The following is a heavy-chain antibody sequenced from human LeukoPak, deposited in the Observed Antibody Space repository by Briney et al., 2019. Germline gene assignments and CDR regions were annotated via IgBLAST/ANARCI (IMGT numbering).Heavy chain of an antibody. D-gene: IGHD6-13*01. J-gene: IGHJ4*02. V-gene: IGHV3-30*04. CDR3: ARELGNEQQLVLDESLPIDY. Sequence: QSGASLRLSCAASGFTFSSYAMHWVRQAPGKGLEWVAVISYDGSNKYYADSVKGRFTISRDNSKNTLYLQMNSLRAEDTAVYYCARELGNEQQLVLDESLPIDYWGQGTLVTVSS. CDR1: GFTFSSYA. CDR2: ISYDGSNK.